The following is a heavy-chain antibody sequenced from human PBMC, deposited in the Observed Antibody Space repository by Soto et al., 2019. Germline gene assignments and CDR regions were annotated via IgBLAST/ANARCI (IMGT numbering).Heavy chain of an antibody. V-gene: IGHV1-18*01. D-gene: IGHD1-1*01. CDR2: ISAHNGNT. CDR3: ARGRYGDY. Sequence: QVHLVQSGAEVKKPGASVKVSCKGSGYTFTSYGITWVRQAPGQGIEWMGWISAHNGNTDYAQKLQGRVTVTRDTATSTAYMELRSLRSDDTAVYYCARGRYGDYSGQGALVTVSS. CDR1: GYTFTSYG. J-gene: IGHJ4*02.